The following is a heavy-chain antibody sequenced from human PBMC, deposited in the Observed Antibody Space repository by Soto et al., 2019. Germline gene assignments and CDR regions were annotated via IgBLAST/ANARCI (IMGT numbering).Heavy chain of an antibody. CDR1: GFTFSGYS. V-gene: IGHV3-23*01. D-gene: IGHD3-22*01. CDR3: AKPRGYGGHFDY. J-gene: IGHJ4*01. CDR2: VSIVGSI. Sequence: GGSLNLSYGASGFTFSGYSMGWVRQRQGKGLEWVAGVSIVGSIHYVDSERARFTVSRDNSKNTASLQMNSLSAEDTSVYYCAKPRGYGGHFDYWGQGAIVTVSS.